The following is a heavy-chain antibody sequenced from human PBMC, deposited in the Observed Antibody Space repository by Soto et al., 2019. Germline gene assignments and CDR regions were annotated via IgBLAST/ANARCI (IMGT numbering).Heavy chain of an antibody. Sequence: SETLSLTCTVSAGSISAYYWSWLRPPPGKGLEYMGYGYDSASTHYKHSLKRRVTISIATSKNHFTMKLSSVTAADTAVYYLARHASSRDCGDFDYWGQGTLVIVSS. CDR3: ARHASSRDCGDFDY. V-gene: IGHV4-59*08. J-gene: IGHJ4*02. D-gene: IGHD2-21*01. CDR1: AGSISAYY. CDR2: GYDSAST.